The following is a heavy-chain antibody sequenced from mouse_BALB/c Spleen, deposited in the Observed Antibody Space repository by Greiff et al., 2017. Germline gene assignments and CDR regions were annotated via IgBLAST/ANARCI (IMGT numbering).Heavy chain of an antibody. D-gene: IGHD2-4*01. CDR1: GFTFSDYY. Sequence: EVQVVESGGGLVKPGGSLKLSCAASGFTFSDYYMYWVRQTPEKRLEWVATISDGGSYTYYPDSVKGRFTISRDNAKNNLYLQMSSLKSEDTAMYYCARDDYDDAMDYWGQGTSVTVSS. CDR2: ISDGGSYT. V-gene: IGHV5-4*02. CDR3: ARDDYDDAMDY. J-gene: IGHJ4*01.